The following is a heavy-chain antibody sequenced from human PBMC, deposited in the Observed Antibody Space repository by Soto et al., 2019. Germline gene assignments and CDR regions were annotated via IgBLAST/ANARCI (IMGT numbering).Heavy chain of an antibody. CDR1: GYTFTGYY. Sequence: ASVKVSCKASGYTFTGYYMHWVRQAPGQGLEWMGGIIPIFGTANYAQKFQGRVTITADESTSTAYMELSSLRSEDTAVYYCARYYDILTGKNYYYGMDVWGQGTTVTVSS. CDR2: IIPIFGTA. CDR3: ARYYDILTGKNYYYGMDV. J-gene: IGHJ6*02. V-gene: IGHV1-69*13. D-gene: IGHD3-9*01.